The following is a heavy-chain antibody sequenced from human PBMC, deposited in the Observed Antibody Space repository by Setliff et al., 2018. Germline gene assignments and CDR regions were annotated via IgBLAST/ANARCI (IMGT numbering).Heavy chain of an antibody. J-gene: IGHJ3*02. CDR3: ATNSGGNTIDAFDI. D-gene: IGHD2-15*01. Sequence: ASVKVSCKVSGYRLIELSMHWVRQAPGKGLEWMGGFDPEDGETIYAQKFQGRVTMTEDTSTDTAYMELSSLRSEDTAVYYCATNSGGNTIDAFDIWGQGSMVTVSS. CDR1: GYRLIELS. CDR2: FDPEDGET. V-gene: IGHV1-24*01.